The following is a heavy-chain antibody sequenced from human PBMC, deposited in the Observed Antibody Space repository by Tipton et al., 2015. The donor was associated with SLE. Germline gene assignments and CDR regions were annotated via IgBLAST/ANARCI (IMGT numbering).Heavy chain of an antibody. J-gene: IGHJ4*02. CDR1: GFTFSSFS. D-gene: IGHD2-2*01. CDR2: ISTSSTTI. Sequence: SLRLSCAGSGFTFSSFSMNWVRQAPGKGLDWISYISTSSTTILYADSVKGRFTISRDNAKNILYLQMNSLRVEDTALYFCARGIDPTSSRISDYWGQGTLLSVSS. CDR3: ARGIDPTSSRISDY. V-gene: IGHV3-48*04.